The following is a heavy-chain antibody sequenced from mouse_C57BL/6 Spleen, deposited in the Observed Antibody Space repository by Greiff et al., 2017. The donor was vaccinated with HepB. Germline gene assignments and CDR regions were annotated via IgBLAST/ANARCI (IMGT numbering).Heavy chain of an antibody. D-gene: IGHD2-1*01. CDR3: ARQGYYGPYWYFDV. CDR1: GFTFSSYT. Sequence: EVKLVESGGGLVKPGGSLKLSCAASGFTFSSYTMSWVRQTPEKRLEWVATISGGGGNTYYPDSVKGRFTISRDNAKNTLYLQMSSLRSEDTALYYCARQGYYGPYWYFDVWGTGTTVTVSS. V-gene: IGHV5-9*01. CDR2: ISGGGGNT. J-gene: IGHJ1*03.